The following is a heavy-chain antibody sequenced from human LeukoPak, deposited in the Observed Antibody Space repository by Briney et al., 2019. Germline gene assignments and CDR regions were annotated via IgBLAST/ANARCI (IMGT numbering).Heavy chain of an antibody. CDR2: ISSSGSTI. CDR3: AREGAGAFDI. Sequence: GGSLRLSCAASAFTFSSYTMSWVRQAPGKGLEWVSYISSSGSTIYYADSVKGRFTISRDNAKSSLYLQMNSLRAEDTAVYYCAREGAGAFDIWGQGTMVTVSS. J-gene: IGHJ3*02. CDR1: AFTFSSYT. V-gene: IGHV3-48*04.